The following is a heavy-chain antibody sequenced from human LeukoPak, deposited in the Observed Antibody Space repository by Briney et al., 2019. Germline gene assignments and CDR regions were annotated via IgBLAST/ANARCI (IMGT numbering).Heavy chain of an antibody. V-gene: IGHV4-34*01. D-gene: IGHD4-23*01. Sequence: SETLSLTCAVYGGSFSGYYWSWMRQPPGKGLEWIGEINHSGSTNYNPSLKSRVTISVDTSKNQFSLKLSSVTAADTAVYYCARDGDLTAGTTVVTPGLDYWGQGTLVTVSS. J-gene: IGHJ4*02. CDR1: GGSFSGYY. CDR2: INHSGST. CDR3: ARDGDLTAGTTVVTPGLDY.